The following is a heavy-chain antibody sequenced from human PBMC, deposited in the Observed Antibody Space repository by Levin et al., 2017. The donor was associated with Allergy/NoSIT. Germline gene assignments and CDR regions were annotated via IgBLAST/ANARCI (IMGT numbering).Heavy chain of an antibody. CDR3: ARSYSGYDWDDAFDI. CDR1: GFTFSSYA. J-gene: IGHJ3*02. CDR2: ISSNGGST. D-gene: IGHD5-12*01. V-gene: IGHV3-64*01. Sequence: GGSLRLSCAASGFTFSSYAMHWVRQAPGKGLEYVSAISSNGGSTYYANSVKGRFTISRDNSKNTLYLQMGSLRAEDMAVYYCARSYSGYDWDDAFDIWGQGTMVTVSS.